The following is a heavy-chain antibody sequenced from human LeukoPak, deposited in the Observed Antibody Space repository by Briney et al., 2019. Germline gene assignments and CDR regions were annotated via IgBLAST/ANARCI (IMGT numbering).Heavy chain of an antibody. CDR1: GYTFTGYY. V-gene: IGHV1-2*02. Sequence: GASVKVSCKASGYTFTGYYMHWVRQAPGQGLEWMGWINPNSGGTNYAQKFQGRVTMTRDTSISTAYMGLSSLRSEDTAVYYCAREGAMVRGVRSYFDYWGQGTLVTVSS. D-gene: IGHD3-10*01. CDR3: AREGAMVRGVRSYFDY. CDR2: INPNSGGT. J-gene: IGHJ4*02.